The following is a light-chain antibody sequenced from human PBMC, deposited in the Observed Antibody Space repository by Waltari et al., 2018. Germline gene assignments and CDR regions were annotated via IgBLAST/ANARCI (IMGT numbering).Light chain of an antibody. CDR3: YSYAGSYTYV. J-gene: IGLJ1*01. CDR1: SGAVGVYNP. CDR2: DVT. Sequence: QSALTQPRPVSGSPGLSVTISCSGPSGAVGVYNPFSWYQQHPGKAPKLMIFDVTERPSGVPDRFSGSKSGNTASLTISGLQAEDEADYYCYSYAGSYTYVFGSGTKVAV. V-gene: IGLV2-11*01.